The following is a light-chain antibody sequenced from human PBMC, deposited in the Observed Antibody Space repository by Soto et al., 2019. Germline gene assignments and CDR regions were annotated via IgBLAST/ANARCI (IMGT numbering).Light chain of an antibody. Sequence: QSALIQPPSASGSPGQSVTISCTGTSSDVGAYNYVSWYQQHPGKAPKLMIYEVTKRPSGVPDRFSGSKSDNTASLTVSGLQAEDEADYYCTSYAGSNNWVFGGGTKVTVL. CDR1: SSDVGAYNY. J-gene: IGLJ3*02. CDR3: TSYAGSNNWV. V-gene: IGLV2-8*01. CDR2: EVT.